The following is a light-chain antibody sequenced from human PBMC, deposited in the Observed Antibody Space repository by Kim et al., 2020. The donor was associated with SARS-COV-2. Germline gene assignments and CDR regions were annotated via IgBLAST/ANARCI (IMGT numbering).Light chain of an antibody. CDR3: SSFTRLTTVI. J-gene: IGLJ2*01. V-gene: IGLV2-14*03. CDR2: DVN. CDR1: TNDNGAYYF. Sequence: GQSITIYCTGTTNDNGAYYFVSWHQQRPGKAPTLIISDVNNRPSGVSTRSSGSKSDNTTSLTISGLQAEDEADYYCSSFTRLTTVIFGGGTQLTVL.